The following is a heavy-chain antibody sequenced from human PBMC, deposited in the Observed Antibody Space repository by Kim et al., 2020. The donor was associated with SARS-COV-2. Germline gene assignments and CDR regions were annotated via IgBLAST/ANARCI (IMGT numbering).Heavy chain of an antibody. D-gene: IGHD2-21*02. CDR2: LNDSANS. V-gene: IGHV4-39*01. J-gene: IGHJ4*02. CDR1: GGSISCNCYT. Sequence: SETLSLTCSVSGGSISCNCYTWGWKRQPPGLGLDGAMSLNDSANSYYTPTLRVRITIFVYTTKNPFSLRLGTVTAAAAAVCYCASWAYGGYSSLDYWGQG. CDR3: ASWAYGGYSSLDY.